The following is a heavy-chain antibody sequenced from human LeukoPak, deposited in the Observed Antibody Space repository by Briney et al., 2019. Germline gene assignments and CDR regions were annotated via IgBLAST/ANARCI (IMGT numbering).Heavy chain of an antibody. CDR3: ARDLAVAGILRYFDY. CDR2: INTNTGNP. D-gene: IGHD6-19*01. CDR1: GYTFTTSA. J-gene: IGHJ4*02. Sequence: GASVKVSCKASGYTFTTSAITWVRQAPGQGLEWMGWINTNTGNPTYAQGFTGRFVFSLDTSVSTAYLQISSLKAEDTAVYYCARDLAVAGILRYFDYWGQGTLVTVSS. V-gene: IGHV7-4-1*02.